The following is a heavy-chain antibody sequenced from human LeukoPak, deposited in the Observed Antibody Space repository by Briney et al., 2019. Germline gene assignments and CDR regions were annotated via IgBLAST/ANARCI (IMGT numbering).Heavy chain of an antibody. V-gene: IGHV4-38-2*02. Sequence: SETLSLTCTVSGYSISSGYYWGWIRQPPGKGLEWIGSIYHSGSTYYNPSLKSRVTISVDTSKNQFSLKLSSVTAADTAVYYCARGGSGYSYWGQGTLVTVSS. CDR1: GYSISSGYY. D-gene: IGHD3-22*01. J-gene: IGHJ4*02. CDR3: ARGGSGYSY. CDR2: IYHSGST.